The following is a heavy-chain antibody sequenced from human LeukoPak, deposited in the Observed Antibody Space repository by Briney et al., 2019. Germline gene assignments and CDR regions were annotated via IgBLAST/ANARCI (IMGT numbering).Heavy chain of an antibody. CDR1: GGSISSYY. V-gene: IGHV4-59*12. J-gene: IGHJ4*02. CDR3: ARGIAAADTRPFDY. CDR2: IYYSGST. D-gene: IGHD6-13*01. Sequence: SETLSLTCTVSGGSISSYYWSWIRQPPGKGLEWIGYIYYSGSTNYNPSLKSRVTISVDTSKNQFSLKLSSVTAADTAVYYCARGIAAADTRPFDYWGQGTLVTVSS.